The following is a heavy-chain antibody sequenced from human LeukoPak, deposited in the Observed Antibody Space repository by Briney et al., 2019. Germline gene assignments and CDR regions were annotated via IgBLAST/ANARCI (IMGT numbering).Heavy chain of an antibody. CDR2: ISGGGGST. Sequence: GGSLRLSCAASEFTFSSYGMSWVRQAPGKGLEWVSTISGGGGSTYYADSVKGRFTISRDNSKNTLYLQMNSLRAEDTAVHYCAKGIVRGVIITGFDYWGQGTLVTVSS. V-gene: IGHV3-23*01. J-gene: IGHJ4*02. D-gene: IGHD3-10*02. CDR3: AKGIVRGVIITGFDY. CDR1: EFTFSSYG.